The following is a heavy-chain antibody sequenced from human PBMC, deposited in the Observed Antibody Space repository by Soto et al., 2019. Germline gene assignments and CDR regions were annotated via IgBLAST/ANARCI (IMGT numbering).Heavy chain of an antibody. CDR3: AKSPGPGSATASYYGMDV. V-gene: IGHV1-69*02. J-gene: IGHJ6*02. CDR2: IIPVLGVE. Sequence: QVQLVQSGAEVKKPGSSVKVSCKASGGSFTNYIFTWVRQAPGQGLEWMGRIIPVLGVEYYAQKFQGRVTITAAKSTNTAYMELSSLRSEDTAVYYCAKSPGPGSATASYYGMDVWGLGTKVTVSS. CDR1: GGSFTNYI. D-gene: IGHD2-21*02.